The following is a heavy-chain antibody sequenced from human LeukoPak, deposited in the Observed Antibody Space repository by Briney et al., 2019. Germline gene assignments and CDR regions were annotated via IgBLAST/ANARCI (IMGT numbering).Heavy chain of an antibody. D-gene: IGHD1-1*01. J-gene: IGHJ3*02. CDR1: GYTFDTSS. V-gene: IGHV1-18*01. CDR3: TRVPNSNNWWGAFDI. CDR2: ISPNNGNT. Sequence: ASVNVSCKAFGYTFDTSSISWVRQAPGQRLEWMGWISPNNGNTHYAQGVQGRVTMTTDTSRSTAYMELRSLRSDDTAVYYCTRVPNSNNWWGAFDIWGQGTMVTVSS.